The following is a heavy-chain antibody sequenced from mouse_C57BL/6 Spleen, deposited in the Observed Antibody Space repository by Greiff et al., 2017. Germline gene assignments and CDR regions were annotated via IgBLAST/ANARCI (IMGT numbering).Heavy chain of an antibody. CDR1: GFTFSDYG. CDR3: ARELGQYFDV. Sequence: EVKVVESGGGLVKPGGSLKLSCAASGFTFSDYGMHWVRQAPEKGLEWVAYISSGSSTIYYADTVKGRFTISRDNAKNTLFLQMTSLRSEDTAMYYCARELGQYFDVWGTGTTVTVSS. J-gene: IGHJ1*03. CDR2: ISSGSSTI. D-gene: IGHD4-1*01. V-gene: IGHV5-17*01.